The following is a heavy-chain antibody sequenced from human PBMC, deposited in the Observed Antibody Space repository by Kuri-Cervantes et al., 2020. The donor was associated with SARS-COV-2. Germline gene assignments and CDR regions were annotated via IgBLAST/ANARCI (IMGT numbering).Heavy chain of an antibody. Sequence: SVKVSCKASGYTFTSYDINWVRQATGQGLEWMGRIIPILGTANYAQKFQGRVTITADKSTSTAYMELSSLRSEDTAVYYCARDKGGYSSGSFDYWGQGTLVTVSS. V-gene: IGHV1-69*04. D-gene: IGHD6-19*01. J-gene: IGHJ4*02. CDR3: ARDKGGYSSGSFDY. CDR1: GYTFTSYD. CDR2: IIPILGTA.